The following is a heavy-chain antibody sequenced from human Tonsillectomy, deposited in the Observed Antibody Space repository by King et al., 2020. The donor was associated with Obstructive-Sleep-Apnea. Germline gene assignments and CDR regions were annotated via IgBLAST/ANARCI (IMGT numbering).Heavy chain of an antibody. V-gene: IGHV1-8*01. D-gene: IGHD2-2*01. CDR1: GYTFTSHD. CDR3: ARVLGYCRSTSWGGVDY. Sequence: VQLVQSGAEVKRPGASVKVSCKASGYTFTSHDINWVRQATGQGLEWMGWMNPNSGNAGFAQKFQGRVTMTRDTSISTAYMELSGLRSEDTAVYYCARVLGYCRSTSWGGVDYWGQGTLVTVSS. J-gene: IGHJ4*02. CDR2: MNPNSGNA.